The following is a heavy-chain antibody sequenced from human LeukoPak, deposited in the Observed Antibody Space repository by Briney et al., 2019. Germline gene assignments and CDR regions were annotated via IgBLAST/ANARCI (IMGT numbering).Heavy chain of an antibody. CDR3: ARDQSDFWSGYYLGFDP. CDR2: IYYSGST. CDR1: GGSISSYY. Sequence: SETLSLTCTVSGGSISSYYWSWIRQPPGKGLEWIGYIYYSGSTNYNPSLKSRVTISVDTSKNQFSLKLSSVTAADTAVYYCARDQSDFWSGYYLGFDPWGQGTLVTASS. V-gene: IGHV4-59*01. D-gene: IGHD3-3*01. J-gene: IGHJ5*02.